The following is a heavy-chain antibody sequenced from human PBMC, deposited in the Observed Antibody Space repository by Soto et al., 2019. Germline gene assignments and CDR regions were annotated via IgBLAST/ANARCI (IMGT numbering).Heavy chain of an antibody. Sequence: GGSLRLSCVASGFTFSSYGMHWVRQAPGKGLEWVAVIWYDGSNKYYADSVKGRFTISRDNSKNTLYLQMNSLRAEDTAVYYCARDRAGGTYDAFDIWGQGTMVTVSS. CDR2: IWYDGSNK. V-gene: IGHV3-33*01. CDR3: ARDRAGGTYDAFDI. J-gene: IGHJ3*02. CDR1: GFTFSSYG. D-gene: IGHD2-8*02.